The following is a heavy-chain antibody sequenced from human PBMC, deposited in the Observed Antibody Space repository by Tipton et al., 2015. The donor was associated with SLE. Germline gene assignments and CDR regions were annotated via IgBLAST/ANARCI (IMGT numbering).Heavy chain of an antibody. CDR3: ARDRGGRQSRNYYYYMDV. D-gene: IGHD3-16*01. J-gene: IGHJ6*03. V-gene: IGHV3-30-3*01. CDR2: ISYDGSNE. CDR1: GFTVSSYA. Sequence: QLVQSGGGLIQPGGSLRLSCAASGFTVSSYAMHWVRQAPGKGLEWVAVISYDGSNEYYADSVKGRFTISRDNSKNTLYLQMNSLRAGDTAVYYCARDRGGRQSRNYYYYMDVWGKGTTVTVSS.